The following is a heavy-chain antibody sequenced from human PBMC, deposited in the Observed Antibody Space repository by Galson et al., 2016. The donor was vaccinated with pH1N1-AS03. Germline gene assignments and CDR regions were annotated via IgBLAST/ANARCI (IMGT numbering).Heavy chain of an antibody. Sequence: SLRLSCAASGFTFSSYSMNWVRQAPGKGLEWVSYIRSSSRIMFYADTVKGRFTVSRDNAKNSLYLQMNSRRAEDTAEYDCAREVDPYPGETPGGGYWGPGTLVAVSS. CDR1: GFTFSSYS. CDR2: IRSSSRIM. V-gene: IGHV3-48*04. J-gene: IGHJ4*02. CDR3: AREVDPYPGETPGGGY. D-gene: IGHD4-23*01.